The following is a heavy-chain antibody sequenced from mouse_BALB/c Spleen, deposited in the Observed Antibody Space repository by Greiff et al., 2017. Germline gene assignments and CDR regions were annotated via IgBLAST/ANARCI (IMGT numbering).Heavy chain of an antibody. D-gene: IGHD2-1*01. V-gene: IGHV2-6-5*01. J-gene: IGHJ4*01. CDR1: GFSLTDYG. CDR3: AKHEDGNYALAMDY. Sequence: VMLVESGPGLVAPSQSLSITCTVSGFSLTDYGVSWIRQPPGKGLEWLGVIWGGGSTYYNSALKSRLSISKDNSKSQVFLKMNSLQTDDTAMYYCAKHEDGNYALAMDYWGQGTSVTVSS. CDR2: IWGGGST.